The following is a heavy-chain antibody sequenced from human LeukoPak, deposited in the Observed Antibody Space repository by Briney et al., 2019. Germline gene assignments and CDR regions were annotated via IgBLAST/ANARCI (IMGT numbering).Heavy chain of an antibody. CDR3: AREDRNYGMDV. Sequence: GGSLRLSCAASGFTFNNYGMHWVRQAPGKGLEWVAVISYDGSNKYYADSVKGRFTISRDNSKNTLYLQMNSLRAEDTAVYYCAREDRNYGMDVWGQGTTVTVSS. J-gene: IGHJ6*02. V-gene: IGHV3-30*03. CDR2: ISYDGSNK. CDR1: GFTFNNYG.